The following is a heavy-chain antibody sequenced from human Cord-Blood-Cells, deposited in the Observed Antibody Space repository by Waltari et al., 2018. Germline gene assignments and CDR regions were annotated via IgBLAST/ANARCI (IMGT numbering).Heavy chain of an antibody. CDR1: GGSSSSSNW. CDR3: ARLGVYILTGYYMHY. J-gene: IGHJ4*02. V-gene: IGHV4-4*02. CDR2: IYHSGTP. D-gene: IGHD3-9*01. Sequence: QVKLQESGPGLVKPSGTLSLTCAVSGGSSSSSNWWSWVRQPPGKGLEWSGEIYHSGTPNFTPSLECRVTISVDKSKSQFSLKSSSVTAADTAVYYCARLGVYILTGYYMHYWGQGTLVTVSS.